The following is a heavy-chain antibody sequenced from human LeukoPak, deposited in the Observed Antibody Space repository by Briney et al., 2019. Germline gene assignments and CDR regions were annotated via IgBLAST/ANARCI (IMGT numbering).Heavy chain of an antibody. CDR2: ISGGGGST. CDR3: ARDACSSTICSAGGNWFDP. D-gene: IGHD2-2*01. J-gene: IGHJ5*02. CDR1: GFTFTSYS. Sequence: GGSLRLSCAASGFTFTSYSMNWVRQAPGKGLEWVSTISGGGGSTYYADSVKGRFTISRDNSKNTLYLQVNSLRAEDTAVYYCARDACSSTICSAGGNWFDPWGQGTLVTVSS. V-gene: IGHV3-23*01.